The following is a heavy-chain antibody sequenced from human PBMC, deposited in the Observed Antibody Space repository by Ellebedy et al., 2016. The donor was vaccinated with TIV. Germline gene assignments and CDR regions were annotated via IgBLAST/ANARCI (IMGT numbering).Heavy chain of an antibody. Sequence: AASVKVSCKASGYTFNAYYIHWVRQAPGQGLEWMGWINPKNGGTNYAQKFQGWVTMTRDTSISTAYMELSRLRSDDTAVYYCARSPIGSYGYYFDYWGQGTLVTVSS. CDR1: GYTFNAYY. V-gene: IGHV1-2*04. J-gene: IGHJ4*02. CDR3: ARSPIGSYGYYFDY. CDR2: INPKNGGT. D-gene: IGHD5-18*01.